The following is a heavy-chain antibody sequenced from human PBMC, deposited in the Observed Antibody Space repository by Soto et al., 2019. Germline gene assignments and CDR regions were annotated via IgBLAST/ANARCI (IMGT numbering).Heavy chain of an antibody. D-gene: IGHD3-3*01. J-gene: IGHJ4*02. CDR3: ARMAVVLGGPTYYDFWSGYSYFDY. CDR1: GYTFTSYG. Sequence: QVQLVQSGAEVKKPGASVKVSCKASGYTFTSYGISWVRQAPGQGLEWMGWISAYNGNTNYAQKLQGRVTMTTDTSTSTAYMELRSLRSDDTAVYYCARMAVVLGGPTYYDFWSGYSYFDYWGQGTLVTVSS. V-gene: IGHV1-18*04. CDR2: ISAYNGNT.